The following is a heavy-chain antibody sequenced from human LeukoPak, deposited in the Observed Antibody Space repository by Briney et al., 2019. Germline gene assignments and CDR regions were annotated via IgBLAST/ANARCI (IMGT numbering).Heavy chain of an antibody. V-gene: IGHV3-48*01. CDR1: GLTFSSYS. J-gene: IGHJ2*01. Sequence: PGGSLRLSCAASGLTFSSYSMDWGRQAPGKGLEWVAYISHNGRSIYYADSVKGRFTISRDNGKNSLYLQMHSLTAEDTATYYCARPSTTVDWYFDLWGRGTLVTVSS. D-gene: IGHD4-17*01. CDR3: ARPSTTVDWYFDL. CDR2: ISHNGRSI.